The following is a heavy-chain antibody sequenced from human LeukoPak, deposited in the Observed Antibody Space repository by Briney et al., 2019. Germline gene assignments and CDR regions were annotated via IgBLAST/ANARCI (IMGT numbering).Heavy chain of an antibody. V-gene: IGHV3-7*01. J-gene: IGHJ4*02. Sequence: GGSLRLSCAASGFTFSSYWMNWARQAPGKGLEWVASINHNGNVNYYVDSVKGRFTISRDNAKNSLYLQMNNVRAEDTAVYYCARYSYKHDCWGQGTLVTVSS. CDR1: GFTFSSYW. CDR2: INHNGNVN. CDR3: ARYSYKHDC. D-gene: IGHD2-15*01.